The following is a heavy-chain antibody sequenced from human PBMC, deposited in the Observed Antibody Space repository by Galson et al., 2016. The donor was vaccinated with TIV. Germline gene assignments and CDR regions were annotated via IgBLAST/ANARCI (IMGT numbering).Heavy chain of an antibody. Sequence: SVKVSCKASGYTFTNYGISWVRQAPGQGLEWMGWIVPYIGARRYAQKFQDRVTMTTDTSTSTAYREVSSLRSDDTAVYYCARDVRGTWTKMDQWGQGTLVNVSS. J-gene: IGHJ4*02. CDR1: GYTFTNYG. CDR2: IVPYIGAR. D-gene: IGHD2-2*01. CDR3: ARDVRGTWTKMDQ. V-gene: IGHV1-18*01.